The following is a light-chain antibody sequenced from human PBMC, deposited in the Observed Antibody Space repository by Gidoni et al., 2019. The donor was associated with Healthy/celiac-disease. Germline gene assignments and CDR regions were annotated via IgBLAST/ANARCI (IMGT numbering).Light chain of an antibody. V-gene: IGKV1-8*01. J-gene: IGKJ4*01. CDR1: QGISSY. CDR2: AAP. Sequence: AIRMTQSPSSLSASTGHRVTITCRASQGISSYLSWYQQKPGKAPKLLIYAAPTLQSGVPSRFSGSGYGTDFTLTISCLQSEDFATYYCQQYNSYPLTFGGGTKVEIK. CDR3: QQYNSYPLT.